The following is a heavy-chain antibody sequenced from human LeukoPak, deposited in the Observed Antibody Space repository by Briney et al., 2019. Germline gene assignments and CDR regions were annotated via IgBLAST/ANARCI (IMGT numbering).Heavy chain of an antibody. CDR2: IYHSGTT. Sequence: SETLSLTCAVSGDSIISHNWWSWARQSPGKGLEWIGEIYHSGTTNYSPSLKSRVTISVDKSKNQLSLRLTSVTAADTAFYFCASCLFDYYYFDQWGQGALATVSS. D-gene: IGHD3-10*01. CDR1: GDSIISHNW. V-gene: IGHV4-4*02. CDR3: ASCLFDYYYFDQ. J-gene: IGHJ4*02.